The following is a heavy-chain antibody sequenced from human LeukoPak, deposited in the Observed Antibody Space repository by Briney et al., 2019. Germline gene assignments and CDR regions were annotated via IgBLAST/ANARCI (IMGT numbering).Heavy chain of an antibody. J-gene: IGHJ4*02. CDR1: GYTFTSYA. CDR3: ARDTGFSMLRGILF. D-gene: IGHD3-10*01. CDR2: INTNTGNP. V-gene: IGHV7-4-1*02. Sequence: ASVKVSCKASGYTFTSYAMNWVRQAPGQGLEWMGWINTNTGNPTYAQGFTGRFVFSLDTSVSTAYLQISSLKAEDTAVYYCARDTGFSMLRGILFWGQGTLVTVSS.